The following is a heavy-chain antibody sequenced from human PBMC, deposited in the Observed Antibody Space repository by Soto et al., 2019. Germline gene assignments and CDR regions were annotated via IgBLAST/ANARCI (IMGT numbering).Heavy chain of an antibody. CDR3: ATGRRSRGGYFDY. CDR1: GFTFSSYA. D-gene: IGHD1-26*01. Sequence: EVQLLESGGGLVQPGGSLRLSCAASGFTFSSYAMSWVRQAPGKGLEWVSAISGSGGSTYYADSVKGRFTISRDNAKNTLYLQMNSLRAEDTAVYYCATGRRSRGGYFDYWGQGTLVTVAS. V-gene: IGHV3-23*01. CDR2: ISGSGGST. J-gene: IGHJ4*02.